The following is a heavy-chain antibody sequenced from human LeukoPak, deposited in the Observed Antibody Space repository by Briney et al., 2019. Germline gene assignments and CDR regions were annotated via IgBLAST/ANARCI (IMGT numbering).Heavy chain of an antibody. CDR3: ARDFVSSGYMAGLDASDI. J-gene: IGHJ3*02. CDR2: IYTSGST. D-gene: IGHD3-22*01. Sequence: SQTLSLTCTVSGGSISSGSYYWSWTRQPAGKGLEWIGRIYTSGSTNYNPSLKSRVTISVDTSKNQFSLKLSSVTAADTAVYYCARDFVSSGYMAGLDASDIWGQGTMVTVSS. V-gene: IGHV4-61*02. CDR1: GGSISSGSYY.